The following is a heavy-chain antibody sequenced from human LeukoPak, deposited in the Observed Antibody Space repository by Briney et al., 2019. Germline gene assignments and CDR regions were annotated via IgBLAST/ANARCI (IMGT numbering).Heavy chain of an antibody. J-gene: IGHJ6*03. D-gene: IGHD1-20*01. CDR2: ISSSSSYI. CDR1: GFTFSSYS. CDR3: ARGDRYDWDCYYYMDV. V-gene: IGHV3-21*01. Sequence: GGSLRLSCAASGFTFSSYSMNWVRQAPGKGLEWVSSISSSSSYIYYADSVKGRFTISRDNAKNSLYLQMNSLRAKDTAVHYCARGDRYDWDCYYYMDVWGKGTTVTISS.